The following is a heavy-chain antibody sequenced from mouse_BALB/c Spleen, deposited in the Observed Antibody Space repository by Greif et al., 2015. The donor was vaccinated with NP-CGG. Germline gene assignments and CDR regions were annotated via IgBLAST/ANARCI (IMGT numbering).Heavy chain of an antibody. CDR3: TRSYDGYPDY. CDR2: INPSNGGT. Sequence: QVQLQQSGAELVKPGASVKLSCKASGYTFTSYYMYWVKQRAGQGLEWIGEINPSNGGTNFNEKFKSKATLTVDKSSSTAYMQLSSLTSEDSAVYYCTRSYDGYPDYWGQGTTLTVSS. CDR1: GYTFTSYY. D-gene: IGHD2-3*01. J-gene: IGHJ2*01. V-gene: IGHV1S81*02.